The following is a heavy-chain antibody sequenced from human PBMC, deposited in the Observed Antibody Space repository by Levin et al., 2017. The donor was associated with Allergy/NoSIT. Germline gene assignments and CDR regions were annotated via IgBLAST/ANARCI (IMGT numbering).Heavy chain of an antibody. CDR2: ISPSISDI. D-gene: IGHD3-16*01. V-gene: IGHV3-21*05. CDR3: AKRGALDV. J-gene: IGHJ6*02. Sequence: GGSLRLSCAASGFTISTHSMSWVRQTPRKGLEWVSYISPSISDIYYADSVKGRFTISRDNAKNSLYLQMDSLRADDAAVYYCAKRGALDVWGQGTTVTVSS. CDR1: GFTISTHS.